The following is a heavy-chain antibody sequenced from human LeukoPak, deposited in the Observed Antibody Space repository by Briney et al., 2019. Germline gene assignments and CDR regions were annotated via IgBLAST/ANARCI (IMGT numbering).Heavy chain of an antibody. CDR2: IKQDGSEK. CDR3: ARVDYYGSGSYYNGDY. V-gene: IGHV3-7*03. J-gene: IGHJ4*02. D-gene: IGHD3-10*01. CDR1: GFTFSSYW. Sequence: GGSLRLSCAASGFTFSSYWMSWVRQAPGKGLEWVANIKQDGSEKYYVDSVKGRFTISRDNAKNSLYLQMNSLRAEDTAVYYCARVDYYGSGSYYNGDYWGQGTLVTVSS.